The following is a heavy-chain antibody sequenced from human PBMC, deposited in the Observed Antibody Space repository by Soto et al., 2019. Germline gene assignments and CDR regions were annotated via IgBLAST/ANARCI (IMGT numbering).Heavy chain of an antibody. CDR1: GGSISSSNW. CDR2: TYHVGVP. V-gene: IGHV4-4*02. J-gene: IGHJ4*02. CDR3: ASTLYGSGSYYNSYPPLY. Sequence: SETLSLTCTGSGGSISSSNWWTWVRQAPGKGLEWIGETYHVGVPPYNPSLKGRVSISVDKSNNQFLLNLNSLTAEDTAVYYCASTLYGSGSYYNSYPPLYWGQGTLVTVSS. D-gene: IGHD3-10*01.